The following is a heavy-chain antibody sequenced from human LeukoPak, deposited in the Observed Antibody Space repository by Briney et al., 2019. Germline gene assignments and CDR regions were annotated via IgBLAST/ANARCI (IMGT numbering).Heavy chain of an antibody. CDR3: ARGLKGLS. J-gene: IGHJ5*02. V-gene: IGHV4-34*01. CDR2: INHSGST. CDR1: GGSFSGYY. Sequence: SETLSITCAVYGGSFSGYYWSWIRQPPGKGLEWIGEINHSGSTNYNPSLKSRATISVDTSKNQFSLKLSSVTAADTAVYYCARGLKGLSWGQGTLVTVSS.